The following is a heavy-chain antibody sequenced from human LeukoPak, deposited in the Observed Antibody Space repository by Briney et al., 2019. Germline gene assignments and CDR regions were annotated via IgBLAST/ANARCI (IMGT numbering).Heavy chain of an antibody. Sequence: GASVKVSCKASGGTFSSYAISWVRQAPGQGLEWMGGIIPVFDTANYAQKFQGRVTITADESTSTAYMELSSLRSEDTAVYYCARGVGWLLLLASDYYYYMDVWGKGTTVTVSS. D-gene: IGHD3-22*01. CDR3: ARGVGWLLLLASDYYYYMDV. CDR1: GGTFSSYA. V-gene: IGHV1-69*13. J-gene: IGHJ6*03. CDR2: IIPVFDTA.